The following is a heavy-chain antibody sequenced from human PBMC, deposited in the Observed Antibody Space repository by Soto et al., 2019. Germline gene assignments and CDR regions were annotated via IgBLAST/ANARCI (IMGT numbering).Heavy chain of an antibody. CDR3: ARELQWLVPRGGFDP. CDR1: GGSISSGDYY. D-gene: IGHD6-19*01. Sequence: ASETLSLTCTISGGSISSGDYYWSWIRQPPGKGLEWIGYIYYSGSTYYNPSLKSRVTISVDTSKNQFSLKLSSVTAADTAVYYCARELQWLVPRGGFDPWGQGTLVTVSS. V-gene: IGHV4-30-4*01. CDR2: IYYSGST. J-gene: IGHJ5*02.